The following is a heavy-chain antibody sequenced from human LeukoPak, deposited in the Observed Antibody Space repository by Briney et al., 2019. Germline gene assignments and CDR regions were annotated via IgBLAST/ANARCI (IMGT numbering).Heavy chain of an antibody. J-gene: IGHJ6*04. D-gene: IGHD3-10*02. CDR1: GFTFSSYE. CDR2: ISSSGSTI. V-gene: IGHV3-48*03. CDR3: AELGITMIGGV. Sequence: PGGSLRLSWAAAGFTFSSYEMNWVRQAPGKGLEWVSYISSSGSTIYYADSVKGRFTISRDNAKNSLYLQMNSLRAEDTAVYYCAELGITMIGGVWGKGTTVTISS.